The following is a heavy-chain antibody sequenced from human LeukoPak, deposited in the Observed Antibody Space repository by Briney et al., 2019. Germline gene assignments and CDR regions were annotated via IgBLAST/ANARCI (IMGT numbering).Heavy chain of an antibody. V-gene: IGHV3-9*03. CDR1: GFTFDDYA. CDR2: ISGNSGSI. CDR3: AKDSSYASGAFDI. Sequence: GGSLRLACAASGFTFDDYAMHWVRQAPGKGLEWVSGISGNSGSIGYADSVKGRFTIPRDNAKNSLYLQMNSLRAEDMALYYCAKDSSYASGAFDIWGQGTMVTVSS. J-gene: IGHJ3*02. D-gene: IGHD5-18*01.